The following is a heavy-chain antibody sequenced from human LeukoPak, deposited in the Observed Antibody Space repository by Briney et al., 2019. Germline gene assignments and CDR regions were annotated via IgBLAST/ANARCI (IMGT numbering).Heavy chain of an antibody. D-gene: IGHD3-22*01. CDR3: ATGHYYDSSGCYYFDY. J-gene: IGHJ4*02. CDR2: FDPEDGET. Sequence: ASVKVSCKVSGYTLTELSMHWVRQAPGKGLEWMGGFDPEDGETIYAQKFQGRVTMTEDTSTDTAYMELSSLRSEDTAVYYCATGHYYDSSGCYYFDYWGQGTLVTVSS. V-gene: IGHV1-24*01. CDR1: GYTLTELS.